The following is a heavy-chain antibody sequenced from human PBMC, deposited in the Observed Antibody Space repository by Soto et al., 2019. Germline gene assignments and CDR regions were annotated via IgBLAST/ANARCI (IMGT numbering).Heavy chain of an antibody. CDR1: GDAFTSYY. Sequence: ASVKVSCNACGDAFTSYYMNWVVQAPGQGLEWMGIINPSGGSTSYAQKFQGRVTMTRDTSTSTVYMELSSLRSEDTAVYYCAREDNDKGLADAWDEAFDIWGQGITVPVSS. V-gene: IGHV1-46*01. CDR2: INPSGGST. J-gene: IGHJ3*02. D-gene: IGHD6-13*01. CDR3: AREDNDKGLADAWDEAFDI.